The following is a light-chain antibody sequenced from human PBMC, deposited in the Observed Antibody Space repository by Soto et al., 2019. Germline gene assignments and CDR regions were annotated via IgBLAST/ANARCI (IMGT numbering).Light chain of an antibody. CDR3: SSHTLSRALQV. Sequence: QSALTQPASVSGSPGQSITISCTGTSSDVGGYNYVSWYQQHPGKAPKLMLYGVSKRPSGVSNRFSGSKSGNTASLTISGLQAEDEADYYCSSHTLSRALQVFGTGTKLTVL. CDR1: SSDVGGYNY. CDR2: GVS. V-gene: IGLV2-14*01. J-gene: IGLJ1*01.